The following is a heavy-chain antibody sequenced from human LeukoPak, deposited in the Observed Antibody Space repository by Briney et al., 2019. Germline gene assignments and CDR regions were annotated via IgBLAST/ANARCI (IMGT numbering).Heavy chain of an antibody. V-gene: IGHV3-9*01. D-gene: IGHD4-23*01. CDR2: ISWNSGSI. CDR1: GFTFDDYA. Sequence: GRSLRLSCAASGFTFDDYAMHWVRQAPGKGLEWVSGISWNSGSIGYADSVKGRFTISRDNAKNSLYLQMNSLRAEDTAVYYCARDGGYGGNSGPFFDYWGQGTLVTVSS. CDR3: ARDGGYGGNSGPFFDY. J-gene: IGHJ4*02.